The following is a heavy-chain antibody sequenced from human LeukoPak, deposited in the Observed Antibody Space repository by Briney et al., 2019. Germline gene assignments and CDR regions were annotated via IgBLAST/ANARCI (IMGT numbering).Heavy chain of an antibody. CDR3: ARDHGQLLRDWYFGL. V-gene: IGHV4-61*02. CDR2: IYTSGNT. CDR1: GGSISSGSYY. J-gene: IGHJ2*01. Sequence: MASQTLSLTCTVSGGSISSGSYYWSWIRQPAGKGLEWIGRIYTSGNTNYNPSLKSRVTMSVDTSKSQFSLRLNSVTAADTAVYYCARDHGQLLRDWYFGLWGRGTPVTVSS. D-gene: IGHD6-6*01.